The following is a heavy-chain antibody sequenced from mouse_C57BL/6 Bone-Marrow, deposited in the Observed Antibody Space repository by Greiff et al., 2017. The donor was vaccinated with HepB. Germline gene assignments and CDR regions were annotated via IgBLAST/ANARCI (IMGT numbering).Heavy chain of an antibody. V-gene: IGHV1-42*01. J-gene: IGHJ4*01. CDR3: ARIGYDYAYYYAMDY. Sequence: EVKLVESGPELVKPGASVKISCKASGYSFTGYYMNWVKQSPEKSLEWIGEINPSTGGTTYNQKFKAKATLTVDKSSSTAYMQLKSLTSEDSAVYYCARIGYDYAYYYAMDYWGQGTSVTVSS. CDR2: INPSTGGT. D-gene: IGHD2-4*01. CDR1: GYSFTGYY.